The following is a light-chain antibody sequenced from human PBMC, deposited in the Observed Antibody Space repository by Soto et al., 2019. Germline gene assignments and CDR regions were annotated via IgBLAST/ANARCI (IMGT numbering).Light chain of an antibody. J-gene: IGLJ2*01. CDR2: EVS. V-gene: IGLV2-14*01. CDR1: SSDVGGYNY. CDR3: SSYTSSSTPMWS. Sequence: QSALTQPASVSGSPGQSITISCTGTSSDVGGYNYVSWYQQHPGKAPKLMIYEVSNRPSGVSNRFSGSKSGNTASLTISGLQAEDEADYYCSSYTSSSTPMWSFGGGTKLTVL.